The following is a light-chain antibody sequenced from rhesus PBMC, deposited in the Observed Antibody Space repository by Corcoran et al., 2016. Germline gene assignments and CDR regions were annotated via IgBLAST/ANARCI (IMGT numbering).Light chain of an antibody. Sequence: DIQMTQSPSSLSASVGDRVTITCRASENVNNYLHWYQQKPGKAPKLLIYKASTLQSGVPSRFSGSGSGIEFTLTISSLQPEDFATYYCQHSYGTPLTFGGGTKVELK. CDR2: KAS. J-gene: IGKJ4*01. CDR3: QHSYGTPLT. V-gene: IGKV1-74*01. CDR1: ENVNNY.